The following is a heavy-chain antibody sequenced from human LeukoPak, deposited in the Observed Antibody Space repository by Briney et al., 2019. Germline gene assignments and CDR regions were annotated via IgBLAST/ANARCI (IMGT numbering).Heavy chain of an antibody. CDR1: GGSISSYY. J-gene: IGHJ6*02. V-gene: IGHV4-59*08. CDR2: IYYSGST. CDR3: ARYYDFWSGYSLGGYYGMDV. D-gene: IGHD3-3*01. Sequence: SETLSLTCTVSGGSISSYYWSWIRQPPGKGLEWIGYIYYSGSTNYSPSFKSRVTISVDTSKNQFSLKLSSVTAADTAVYYCARYYDFWSGYSLGGYYGMDVWGQGTTVTVSS.